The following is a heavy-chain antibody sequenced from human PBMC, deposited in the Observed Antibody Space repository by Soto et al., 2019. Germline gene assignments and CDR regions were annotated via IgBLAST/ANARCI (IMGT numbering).Heavy chain of an antibody. CDR3: ARGHSQTTRPKNGGYYMDV. D-gene: IGHD3-16*01. J-gene: IGHJ6*03. V-gene: IGHV4-59*01. CDR2: IYYSGST. Sequence: SETLSLTCTVSGGSISSYYWSWIRQPPGKGLEWIGYIYYSGSTNYNPSLKSRVTISVDTSKNQFSLKLSSVTAADTAVYYCARGHSQTTRPKNGGYYMDVWGKGTTVTVSS. CDR1: GGSISSYY.